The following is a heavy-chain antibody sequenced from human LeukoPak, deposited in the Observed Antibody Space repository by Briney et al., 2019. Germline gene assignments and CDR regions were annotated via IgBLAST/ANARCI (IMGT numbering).Heavy chain of an antibody. CDR3: ASYNQRLSNWFFDL. J-gene: IGHJ2*01. V-gene: IGHV3-53*01. CDR2: IYEGGSS. D-gene: IGHD6-25*01. CDR1: GFIVNNKY. Sequence: GGSLRLSCAVSGFIVNNKYMTWVRQAPGKGLEWVSVIYEGGSSDYADSVKGRFSVSRDDSKNTVYLQMNSLRAEDTAPYYCASYNQRLSNWFFDLWGRGTLVTVSS.